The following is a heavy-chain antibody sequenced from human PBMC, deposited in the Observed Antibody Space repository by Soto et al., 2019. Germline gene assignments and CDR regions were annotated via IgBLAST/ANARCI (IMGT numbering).Heavy chain of an antibody. V-gene: IGHV4-59*01. CDR3: ARRYGASFDY. CDR2: IYYSGST. Sequence: SETLSLTCTVSGGSISSYCWSWIRQPPGKGLEWIGYIYYSGSTNYNPSLKSRVTISVDTSKNQFSLKLSSVTAAVTAVYHCARRYGASFDYWGQGTLVTVSS. J-gene: IGHJ4*02. D-gene: IGHD4-17*01. CDR1: GGSISSYC.